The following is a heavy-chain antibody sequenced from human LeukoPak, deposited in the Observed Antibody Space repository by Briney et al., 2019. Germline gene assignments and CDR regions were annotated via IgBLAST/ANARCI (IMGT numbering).Heavy chain of an antibody. V-gene: IGHV4-61*02. D-gene: IGHD1-26*01. J-gene: IGHJ4*02. CDR3: AGCRIVGAGYFCH. Sequence: PSETLSLTCTVSGGSISSGSYYWSWLRQPAGKGLEWIGRIYTSGSTNYNPSLKSRVTISVDTSKNQFSLKLSSVTAADTAVYYCAGCRIVGAGYFCHWGQGTLVTVSS. CDR2: IYTSGST. CDR1: GGSISSGSYY.